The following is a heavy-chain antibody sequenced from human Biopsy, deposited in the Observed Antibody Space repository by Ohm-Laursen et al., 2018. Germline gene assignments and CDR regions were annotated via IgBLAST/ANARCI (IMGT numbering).Heavy chain of an antibody. Sequence: GTLSLTCTVSGDSISSYYWSWIRQPPGKGLQWIGYVYYTGSTDYNPSLQSRVTISVDTSKNHFSLRLRSVTPADTAIYYCARDRGYYSDRTVPGYFDLWGRGTRVTVSS. D-gene: IGHD3-22*01. CDR2: VYYTGST. V-gene: IGHV4-59*01. CDR3: ARDRGYYSDRTVPGYFDL. CDR1: GDSISSYY. J-gene: IGHJ2*01.